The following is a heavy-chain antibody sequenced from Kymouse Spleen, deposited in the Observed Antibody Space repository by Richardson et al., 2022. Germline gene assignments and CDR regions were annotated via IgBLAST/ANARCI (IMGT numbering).Heavy chain of an antibody. D-gene: IGHD3-10*01. J-gene: IGHJ4*02. CDR3: ARSSMVRGVIIPFDY. Sequence: QVQLQQWGAGLLKPSETLSLTCAVYGGSFSGYYWSWIRQPPGKGLEWIGEINHSGSTNYNPSLKSRVTISVDTSKNQFSLKLSSVTAADTAVYYCARSSMVRGVIIPFDYWGQGTLVTVSS. V-gene: IGHV4-34*01. CDR1: GGSFSGYY. CDR2: INHSGST.